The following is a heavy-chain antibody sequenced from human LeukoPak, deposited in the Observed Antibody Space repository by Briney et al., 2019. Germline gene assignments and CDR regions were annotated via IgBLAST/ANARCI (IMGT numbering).Heavy chain of an antibody. CDR2: IYSGGNT. CDR1: EFTVSNNY. D-gene: IGHD5-18*01. Sequence: PGGSLRLSCAASEFTVSNNYMNWVRQAPGKGLEWVSVIYSGGNTYYADSVKGRFTISRDNSKSTLYLQMSSLRAEDTAVYYCASSFFNGYSYGFDYWGQGTLVTVSS. CDR3: ASSFFNGYSYGFDY. V-gene: IGHV3-66*01. J-gene: IGHJ4*02.